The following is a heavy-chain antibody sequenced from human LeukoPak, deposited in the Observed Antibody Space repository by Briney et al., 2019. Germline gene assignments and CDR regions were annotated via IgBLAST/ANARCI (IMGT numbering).Heavy chain of an antibody. D-gene: IGHD3-10*01. J-gene: IGHJ4*02. CDR3: AKVAMSGSSFDY. CDR2: ISGSGIST. V-gene: IGHV3-23*01. Sequence: GGSLRLSCAASRFTFSSYAMSWVRQAPGKGLEWVSAISGSGISTYYADSVKGRFTISRDNSKNMPYLQMNSLRVEDTAVYYCAKVAMSGSSFDYWGQGTLVTVSS. CDR1: RFTFSSYA.